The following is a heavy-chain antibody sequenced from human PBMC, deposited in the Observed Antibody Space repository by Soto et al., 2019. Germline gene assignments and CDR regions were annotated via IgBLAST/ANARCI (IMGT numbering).Heavy chain of an antibody. CDR1: GGSLGSYY. D-gene: IGHD3-10*02. CDR2: IYDSGTT. CDR3: ARGAMFWFDP. Sequence: QVQLQESGPGLVKPSETLSLTCSVAGGSLGSYYWGWIRQSPGKGLEWIAYIYDSGTTIYNPSLKSRATISVDTSKNQFSLNLTSVTAANTAVYYCARGAMFWFDPWGQGTLV. V-gene: IGHV4-59*01. J-gene: IGHJ5*02.